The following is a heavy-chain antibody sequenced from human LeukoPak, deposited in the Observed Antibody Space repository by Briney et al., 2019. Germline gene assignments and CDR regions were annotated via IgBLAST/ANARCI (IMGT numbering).Heavy chain of an antibody. Sequence: SETLSLTCTVSGGSISSFYWSWIRQPAGKGLEWIGRIYSSGSTNFNPSLKSRVTMSVDTSKNQVSLKLSSVTAADTAVYYCARGAGYSGSYQYYFDYWGQGTLVTVSS. CDR3: ARGAGYSGSYQYYFDY. D-gene: IGHD1-26*01. J-gene: IGHJ4*02. CDR1: GGSISSFY. V-gene: IGHV4-4*07. CDR2: IYSSGST.